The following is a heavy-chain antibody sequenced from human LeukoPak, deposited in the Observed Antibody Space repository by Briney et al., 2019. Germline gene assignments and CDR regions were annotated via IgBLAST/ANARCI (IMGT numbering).Heavy chain of an antibody. CDR3: ARYYGGPFDY. Sequence: SETLSLTCAVYGGSFSGYYWSWIRQHPGKGLEWIGYIYYSGSTYYNPSLKSRVTISVDTSKNQFSLKLSSVTAADTAVYYCARYYGGPFDYWGQGTLVTVSS. V-gene: IGHV4-31*11. J-gene: IGHJ4*02. D-gene: IGHD4-23*01. CDR2: IYYSGST. CDR1: GGSFSGYY.